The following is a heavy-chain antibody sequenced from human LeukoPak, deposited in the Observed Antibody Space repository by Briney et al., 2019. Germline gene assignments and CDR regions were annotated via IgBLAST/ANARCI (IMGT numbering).Heavy chain of an antibody. CDR3: AKEQTSSGYFDY. V-gene: IGHV3-23*01. Sequence: RGSLRLSCAASGFTFNNYAMSWVRQAAGKGLEWEAAISGNGGRTYYRDSVKGRFTISRDNPKNTLYLLMNSLSAEDTALYYCAKEQTSSGYFDYWGQGTLVTVSS. J-gene: IGHJ4*02. CDR2: ISGNGGRT. D-gene: IGHD3-10*01. CDR1: GFTFNNYA.